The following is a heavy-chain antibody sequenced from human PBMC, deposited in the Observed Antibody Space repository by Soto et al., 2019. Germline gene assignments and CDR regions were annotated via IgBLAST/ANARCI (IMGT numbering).Heavy chain of an antibody. CDR3: ARCYYDSSGYFYYGMDV. V-gene: IGHV3-33*01. Sequence: GESLKISCAASGFTFSSYGMHWVRQAPGKGLEWVAVIWYDGSNKYYADSVKGRFTISRDNSKNTLYLQMNSLRAEDTAVYYCARCYYDSSGYFYYGMDVWGQGTTVTVSS. D-gene: IGHD3-22*01. CDR2: IWYDGSNK. J-gene: IGHJ6*02. CDR1: GFTFSSYG.